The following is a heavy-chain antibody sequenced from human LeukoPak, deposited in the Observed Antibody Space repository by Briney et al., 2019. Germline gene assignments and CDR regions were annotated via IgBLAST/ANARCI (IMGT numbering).Heavy chain of an antibody. CDR2: ISGYNGNT. Sequence: ASVQVSCKTSGYTFTSYGVSWVRQAPGQGLEWMGWISGYNGNTNYAQKVQGRVTMTTDTSTSTAYMELRSLTSDDTAVYYCARDASTPRLTPDYWGQGSLVTVSP. CDR1: GYTFTSYG. D-gene: IGHD2-15*01. V-gene: IGHV1-18*01. CDR3: ARDASTPRLTPDY. J-gene: IGHJ4*02.